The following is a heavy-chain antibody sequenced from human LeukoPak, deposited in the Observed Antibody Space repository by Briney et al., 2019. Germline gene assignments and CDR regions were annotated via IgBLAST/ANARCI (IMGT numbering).Heavy chain of an antibody. V-gene: IGHV3-7*01. Sequence: GGSLRLSCAASGFTISTYWMIWVRHAPGKGLECVANIKPDRREKNYVDSVKGRFTVSRDNSRNSLFLQMNNLRAEDTAVYYCASGQGWHFDLWGRGTLVTVSS. J-gene: IGHJ2*01. CDR3: ASGQGWHFDL. CDR1: GFTISTYW. CDR2: IKPDRREK.